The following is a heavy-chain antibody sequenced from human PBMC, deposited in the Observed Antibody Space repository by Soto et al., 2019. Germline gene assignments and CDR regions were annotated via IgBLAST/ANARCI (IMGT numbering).Heavy chain of an antibody. V-gene: IGHV1-3*01. D-gene: IGHD3-22*01. CDR2: INVGNGNT. CDR3: ARKYYYESSGYSLWFDP. CDR1: GYTFTSYA. J-gene: IGHJ5*02. Sequence: AAVKVSCTASGYTFTSYAMHWVRQAPGQRLEWMGWINVGNGNTKYSQKFQGRVTTTRDTSASTAYMELSSLRSEDTAVYYCARKYYYESSGYSLWFDPWGQGTLVTVSS.